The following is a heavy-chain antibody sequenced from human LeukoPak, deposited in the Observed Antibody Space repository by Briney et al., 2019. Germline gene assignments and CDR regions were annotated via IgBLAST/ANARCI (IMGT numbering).Heavy chain of an antibody. CDR1: GYTFTSYA. J-gene: IGHJ5*02. V-gene: IGHV1-3*01. CDR2: INAGNGNT. CDR3: ARDPSGLLRFDP. D-gene: IGHD3-10*01. Sequence: EASVKVSCKASGYTFTSYAMHWVRQSPGQRLEWMGWINAGNGNTKYSQKFQGRVTITRDTSASTAYMELSSLRSEDTAVYYCARDPSGLLRFDPWGQGTLVTVSS.